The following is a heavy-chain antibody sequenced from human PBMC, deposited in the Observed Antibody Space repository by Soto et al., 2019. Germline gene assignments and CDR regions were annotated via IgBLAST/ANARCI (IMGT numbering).Heavy chain of an antibody. CDR3: ARGLLPAAREGYYYMDV. CDR1: SGSISSSNW. Sequence: QVQLQESGPGLVKPSGTLSLTCAVSSGSISSSNWWSWVRQPPGKGLEWIGEIYHSGSTNYNPSLKSRVTIAVDKSKNQFSLKLSSVTAADTAVYYCARGLLPAAREGYYYMDVWGKGTTVTVSS. V-gene: IGHV4-4*02. J-gene: IGHJ6*03. CDR2: IYHSGST. D-gene: IGHD2-2*01.